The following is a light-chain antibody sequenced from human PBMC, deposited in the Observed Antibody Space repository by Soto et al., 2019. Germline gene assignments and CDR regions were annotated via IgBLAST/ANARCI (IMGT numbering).Light chain of an antibody. Sequence: VVLAQSPESLAVSLGERATINCKSSHKILYSSDNKNYLSWYQXRQGQPPKLXFYWASTRESGVPDRFSGSGSGTHLTITITSLQAEDGAVYYCQQYYSSPPTFGQGTKVDI. CDR1: HKILYSSDNKNY. CDR3: QQYYSSPPT. J-gene: IGKJ1*01. CDR2: WAS. V-gene: IGKV4-1*01.